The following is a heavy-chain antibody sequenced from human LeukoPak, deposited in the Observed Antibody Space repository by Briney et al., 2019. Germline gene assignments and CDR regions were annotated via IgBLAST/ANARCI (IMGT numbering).Heavy chain of an antibody. V-gene: IGHV4-39*07. CDR1: GGSISSSSYY. J-gene: IGHJ3*02. D-gene: IGHD3-16*02. CDR2: IYYSGST. CDR3: ARTTSIMITFGGVIAHDAFDI. Sequence: SETLSLTCTVSGGSISSSSYYWGWIRQPPGKGLEWIGSIYYSGSTYYNPSLKSRVTISVDTSKNQFSLKLSSVTAADTAVYYCARTTSIMITFGGVIAHDAFDIWGQGTMVTVSS.